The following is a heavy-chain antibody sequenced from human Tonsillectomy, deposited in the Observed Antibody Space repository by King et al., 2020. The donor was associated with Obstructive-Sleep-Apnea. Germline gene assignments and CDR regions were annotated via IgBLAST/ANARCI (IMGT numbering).Heavy chain of an antibody. CDR3: ARGLGYSYGYSFDY. V-gene: IGHV3-66*01. CDR1: GFTVSSTY. CDR2: LYSGGAT. D-gene: IGHD5-18*01. J-gene: IGHJ4*02. Sequence: VQLVESGGGLVQPGGSLRLSCAVSGFTVSSTYMSWVRQAPGKGLEWVSTLYSGGATDYADSVKGRFTIPRDTSKNTLYLQMNSLRAEDTAVYFCARGLGYSYGYSFDYWGQGTLVTVSS.